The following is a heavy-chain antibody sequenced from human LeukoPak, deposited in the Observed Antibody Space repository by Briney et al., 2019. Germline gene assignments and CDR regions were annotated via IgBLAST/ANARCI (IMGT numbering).Heavy chain of an antibody. Sequence: GGSLRLSCATSGFNFDNFWMSWVRQARGKGLEWVSAMSGSDAGTYYADSVKGRFTISRDNSKNTLYLQMNSLRAEDAAVYYCAKAPLGRCTGVICYYFDYWGQGTLVTVSS. CDR2: MSGSDAGT. D-gene: IGHD2-15*01. CDR3: AKAPLGRCTGVICYYFDY. CDR1: GFNFDNFW. V-gene: IGHV3-23*01. J-gene: IGHJ4*02.